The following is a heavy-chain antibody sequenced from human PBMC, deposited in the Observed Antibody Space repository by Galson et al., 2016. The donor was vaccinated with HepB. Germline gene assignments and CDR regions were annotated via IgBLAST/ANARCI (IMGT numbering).Heavy chain of an antibody. Sequence: SLRLSCAASGFTFSSYSMNWVRQAPGKGLEWVSSISSSSSYIYYADSVKGRFTISRDNAKNSLYLQMNSPRAEETAVYYCARRPIAYDDSSGYYRPDSYYFDYWGQGTLVTVSS. CDR1: GFTFSSYS. CDR2: ISSSSSYI. V-gene: IGHV3-21*01. CDR3: ARRPIAYDDSSGYYRPDSYYFDY. D-gene: IGHD3-22*01. J-gene: IGHJ4*02.